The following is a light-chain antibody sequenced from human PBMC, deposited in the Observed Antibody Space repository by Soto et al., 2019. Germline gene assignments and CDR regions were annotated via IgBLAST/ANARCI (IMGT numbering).Light chain of an antibody. CDR3: LSFDSSLSVV. CDR2: GNT. V-gene: IGLV1-40*01. J-gene: IGLJ2*01. CDR1: SSNIGAGYD. Sequence: QSVLTQPPSVSGAPGQRVTISCTGSSSNIGAGYDVHWYQQLPGRSPKLLIYGNTNRPSGVPDRFSGSKSGTSASLAITGLQAEDEAAYYYLSFDSSLSVVFGGGTKLTVL.